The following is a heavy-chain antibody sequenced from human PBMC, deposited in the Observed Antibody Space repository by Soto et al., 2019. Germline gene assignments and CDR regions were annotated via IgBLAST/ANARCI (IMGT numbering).Heavy chain of an antibody. D-gene: IGHD5-18*01. J-gene: IGHJ6*02. CDR2: IDPSDSYT. V-gene: IGHV5-10-1*01. CDR1: GYSFTSYW. Sequence: GESLKISCKGSGYSFTSYWISWVRQMPGKGLEWMGRIDPSDSYTNYSPSFQGHVTISADKSISTAHLQWSSLKASDTAMYYCASKDTAMVAPYYYYGMDVWGQGTTVTVSS. CDR3: ASKDTAMVAPYYYYGMDV.